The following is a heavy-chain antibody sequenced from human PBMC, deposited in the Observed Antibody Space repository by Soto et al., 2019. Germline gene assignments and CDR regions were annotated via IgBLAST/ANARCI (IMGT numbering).Heavy chain of an antibody. J-gene: IGHJ6*02. CDR1: GGSISSGDYY. V-gene: IGHV4-39*06. CDR3: ARDGGGSPTAGYYYYYGMDV. Sequence: PSETLSLTCTVSGGSISSGDYYWSWIRQPPGKGLEWIGEINHSGSTNYNPSLKSRVTISVDTSKNQFPLKLSSVTAADTAVYYCARDGGGSPTAGYYYYYGMDVWGQGTTVTVSS. D-gene: IGHD1-26*01. CDR2: INHSGST.